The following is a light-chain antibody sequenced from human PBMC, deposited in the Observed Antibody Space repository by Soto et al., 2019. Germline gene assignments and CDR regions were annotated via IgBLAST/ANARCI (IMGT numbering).Light chain of an antibody. J-gene: IGKJ5*01. CDR3: QQRSNWPPST. Sequence: EIVLTQSPATLSLSPGERATLSCRASQSVSSDLAWYQQKRGQAPRLLIYDASNRATGIPARFSGSGSWTDFTLPISSLEPDDFSVYYCQQRSNWPPSTFGQGTRLEIK. CDR1: QSVSSD. V-gene: IGKV3-11*01. CDR2: DAS.